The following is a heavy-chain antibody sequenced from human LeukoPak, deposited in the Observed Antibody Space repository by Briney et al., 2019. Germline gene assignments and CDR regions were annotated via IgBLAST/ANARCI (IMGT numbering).Heavy chain of an antibody. D-gene: IGHD6-19*01. Sequence: SVKVSCKASGGTFSSYAISWVRQAPGQGLEWMGGVIPIFGTANYAQKFQGRVTITADESTSTAYMELSSLRSEDTAVYYCARAFLRPYSSGWSLFDYWGQGTLVTVSS. CDR3: ARAFLRPYSSGWSLFDY. CDR1: GGTFSSYA. CDR2: VIPIFGTA. V-gene: IGHV1-69*13. J-gene: IGHJ4*02.